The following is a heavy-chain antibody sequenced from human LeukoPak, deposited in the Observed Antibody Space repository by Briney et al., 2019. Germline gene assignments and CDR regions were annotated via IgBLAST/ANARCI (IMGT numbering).Heavy chain of an antibody. CDR1: GYTFTSYY. CDR3: ARSGIAAAGTRPDDFDY. Sequence: GASVKVSCKASGYTFTSYYMHWVRQAPGQGLEWMGIINPSGGGTSYAQKFQGRVTMTRDTSTSTVYMELSSLRSEDTAVYYCARSGIAAAGTRPDDFDYWGQGTLVTVSS. V-gene: IGHV1-46*01. D-gene: IGHD6-13*01. CDR2: INPSGGGT. J-gene: IGHJ4*02.